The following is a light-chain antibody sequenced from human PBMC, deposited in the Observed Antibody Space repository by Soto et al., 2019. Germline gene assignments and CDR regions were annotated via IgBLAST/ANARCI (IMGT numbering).Light chain of an antibody. J-gene: IGLJ1*01. CDR3: SSFTSTSTPYV. CDR1: SSDVGCYNY. V-gene: IGLV2-14*01. CDR2: EVS. Sequence: QSALTQPASVSGSPGQSITISCTGTSSDVGCYNYVSWYQQHPGKAPKFMIYEVSNRPSGVSNRFSGSKSGNTASLTISGLQAEDEAGYYCSSFTSTSTPYVFGTGTKVTVL.